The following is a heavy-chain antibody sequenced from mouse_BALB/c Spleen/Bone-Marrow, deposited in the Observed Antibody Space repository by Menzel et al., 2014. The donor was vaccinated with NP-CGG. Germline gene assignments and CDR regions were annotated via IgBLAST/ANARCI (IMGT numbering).Heavy chain of an antibody. CDR2: INTSNGRT. D-gene: IGHD3-3*01. CDR1: GYTFTSYW. CDR3: ARGDGFAWFAY. J-gene: IGHJ3*01. Sequence: QVQLQQSGAELVKPGASVKLSCKASGYTFTSYWMHWVKQRPGQGLEWIGEINTSNGRTNYNEKFKCKATLTVDKSSSTAYMQLSSMTSEYPAVYVCARGDGFAWFAYWGQGTLVTVSA. V-gene: IGHV1S81*02.